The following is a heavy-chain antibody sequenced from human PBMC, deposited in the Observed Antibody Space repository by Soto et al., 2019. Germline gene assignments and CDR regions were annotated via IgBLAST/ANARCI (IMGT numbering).Heavy chain of an antibody. CDR2: ISYDGSNK. Sequence: PGGSLRLSCAASGFTFSSYGMHWVRQAPGKGLEWVAVISYDGSNKYYADSVKGRFTISRDNSKNTLYLQMNSLRAEDTAVYYCAKTPEDITMIVVVYGMDVWGQGTTVTVS. V-gene: IGHV3-30*18. CDR3: AKTPEDITMIVVVYGMDV. CDR1: GFTFSSYG. D-gene: IGHD3-22*01. J-gene: IGHJ6*02.